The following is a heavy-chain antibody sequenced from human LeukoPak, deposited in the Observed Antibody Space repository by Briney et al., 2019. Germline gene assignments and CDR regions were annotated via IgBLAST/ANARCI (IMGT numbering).Heavy chain of an antibody. CDR1: GFTFSSYA. D-gene: IGHD6-6*01. Sequence: PGGSLRLSCAASGFTFSSYAMHWVRQAPGKGLEWVAVISYDGSNKYYADSVKGRFTISRDNSKNTLYLQMNSLRAEDTAVCYCARVGPAHYSSSPDPDYWGQGTLVTVSS. CDR3: ARVGPAHYSSSPDPDY. J-gene: IGHJ4*02. V-gene: IGHV3-30*01. CDR2: ISYDGSNK.